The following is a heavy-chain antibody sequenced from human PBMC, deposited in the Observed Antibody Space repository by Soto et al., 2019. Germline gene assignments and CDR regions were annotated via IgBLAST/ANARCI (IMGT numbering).Heavy chain of an antibody. CDR3: ASTTVVAATFDF. D-gene: IGHD2-15*01. V-gene: IGHV3-21*01. CDR1: GFAFRSYN. CDR2: ISSGSSNI. Sequence: EVQLVESGGGLVKPGGSLTLSCGASGFAFRSYNMNWVRQAPGKGLEWVASISSGSSNIYYADSVKGRFTISRDHAKNSLYLQMDSLRAEDSAVYYCASTTVVAATFDFWGQGTLVTVSS. J-gene: IGHJ4*02.